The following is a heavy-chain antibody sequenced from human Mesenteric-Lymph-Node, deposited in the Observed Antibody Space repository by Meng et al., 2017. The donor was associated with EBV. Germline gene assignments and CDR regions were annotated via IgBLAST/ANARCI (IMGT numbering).Heavy chain of an antibody. CDR1: GSTFNNYA. J-gene: IGHJ4*02. V-gene: IGHV7-4-1*02. CDR3: ARDSGTYYYYFDY. Sequence: QLVQSGFELREPGASVKVSCKAFGSTFNNYAMNWGRQAPGQGLEWMGWINTDTGIPTYAQGFTGRFVFSLDTSVSTAYLQISSLKAEDTAVYYCARDSGTYYYYFDYWGQGTLVTVSS. CDR2: INTDTGIP. D-gene: IGHD1-26*01.